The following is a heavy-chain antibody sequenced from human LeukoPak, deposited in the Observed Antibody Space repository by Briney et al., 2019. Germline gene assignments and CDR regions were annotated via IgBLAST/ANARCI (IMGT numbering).Heavy chain of an antibody. J-gene: IGHJ4*02. Sequence: PGGSLRLSCAASGFTFDDYAMHWVRQAPGKGLEWVSLISGDGGSTYYADSVKGVFTISRDNSKNSLYLQMNSLRTEDTALYYCAKRNQGGYCSGGSCYDDWGQGTLVTVSS. CDR1: GFTFDDYA. D-gene: IGHD2-15*01. V-gene: IGHV3-43*02. CDR2: ISGDGGST. CDR3: AKRNQGGYCSGGSCYDD.